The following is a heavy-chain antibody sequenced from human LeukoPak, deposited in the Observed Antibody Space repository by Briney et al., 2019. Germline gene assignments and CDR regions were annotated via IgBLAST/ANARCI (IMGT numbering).Heavy chain of an antibody. CDR3: ARDYYDFWSGYYQYYYYYMDV. D-gene: IGHD3-3*01. CDR2: ISSSSSTI. V-gene: IGHV3-48*01. Sequence: GGSLRLSCVASGFTFTSYFMSWVRQAPGKGLEWVSYISSSSSTIYYADSVKGRFTISRDNAKNSLYLQMNSLRAEDTAVYYCARDYYDFWSGYYQYYYYYMDVWGKGTTVTVSS. CDR1: GFTFTSYF. J-gene: IGHJ6*03.